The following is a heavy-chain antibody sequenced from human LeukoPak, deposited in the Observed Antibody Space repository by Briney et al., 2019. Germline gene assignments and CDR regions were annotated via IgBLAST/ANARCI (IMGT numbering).Heavy chain of an antibody. V-gene: IGHV3-48*03. CDR2: ISSSGSTT. CDR3: ARDLGIVVVPAAINYYGMDV. Sequence: GGSLRLSCAASGFTFSSYEMNWVRQAPGKGLEWVSCISSSGSTTNYADSVKGRFTISRDNAKNTLYLQMNSLRAEDTAVYYCARDLGIVVVPAAINYYGMDVWGKGATVTVSS. CDR1: GFTFSSYE. D-gene: IGHD2-2*03. J-gene: IGHJ6*04.